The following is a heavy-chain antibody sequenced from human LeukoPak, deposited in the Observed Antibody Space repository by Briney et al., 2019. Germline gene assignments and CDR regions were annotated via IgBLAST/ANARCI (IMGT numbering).Heavy chain of an antibody. CDR3: ARYYYDSSGSYYYYYMDV. J-gene: IGHJ6*03. CDR2: IYYSGST. CDR1: GGSFSSYY. D-gene: IGHD3-22*01. V-gene: IGHV4-59*01. Sequence: SETLSLTCAVYGGSFSSYYWSWIRQPPGKGLEWIGYIYYSGSTNYNPSLKSRVTISVDTSKNQFSLKLSSVTAADTAVYYCARYYYDSSGSYYYYYMDVWGKGTTVTVSS.